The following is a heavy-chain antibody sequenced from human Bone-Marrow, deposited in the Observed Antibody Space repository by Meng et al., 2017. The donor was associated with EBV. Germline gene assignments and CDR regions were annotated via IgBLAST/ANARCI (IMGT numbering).Heavy chain of an antibody. CDR1: GYTSTGFY. Sequence: HVARSASWGMIKQPGAHIKCSSKTSGYTSTGFYMHWVGQAPGQGLEWMVRINPNSGGTNYAQKFQGRVTMTRDTSISTAYMELSRLRSDDTAVYYCARRVTMVRGVITNWFDPWGQGTLVTVSS. CDR2: INPNSGGT. D-gene: IGHD3-10*01. CDR3: ARRVTMVRGVITNWFDP. J-gene: IGHJ5*02. V-gene: IGHV1-2*06.